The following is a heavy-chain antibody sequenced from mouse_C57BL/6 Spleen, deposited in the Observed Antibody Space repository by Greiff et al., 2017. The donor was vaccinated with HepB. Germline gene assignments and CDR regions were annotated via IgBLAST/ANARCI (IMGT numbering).Heavy chain of an antibody. Sequence: QVQLKESGAELARPGASVKLSCKASGYTFTSYGISWVKQRTGQGLEWIGEIYPRSGNTYYNEKFKGKATLTADKSSSTAYMELRSLTSEDSAVYYCARSDDSKEGFAYWGQGTLVTVSA. J-gene: IGHJ3*01. CDR1: GYTFTSYG. CDR3: ARSDDSKEGFAY. V-gene: IGHV1-81*01. D-gene: IGHD2-5*01. CDR2: IYPRSGNT.